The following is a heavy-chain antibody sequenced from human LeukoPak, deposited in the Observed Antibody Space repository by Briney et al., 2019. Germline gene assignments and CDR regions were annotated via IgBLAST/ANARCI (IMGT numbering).Heavy chain of an antibody. CDR1: GFTFSSFT. CDR2: ISGTTDTI. CDR3: ARRRVLSVARVLDY. Sequence: VQPGGSLRLSCAATGFTFSSFTMNWVRQAPGKGLEWVSSISGTTDTIYYADSVKGRFTISRNNANNSVSLQMNSLRPEDTAVYFCARRRVLSVARVLDYWSQGTLVTVSS. D-gene: IGHD4/OR15-4a*01. V-gene: IGHV3-48*04. J-gene: IGHJ4*02.